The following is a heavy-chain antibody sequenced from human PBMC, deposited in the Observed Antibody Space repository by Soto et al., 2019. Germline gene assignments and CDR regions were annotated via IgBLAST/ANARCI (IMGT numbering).Heavy chain of an antibody. CDR2: IIPILGIA. Sequence: SVKVSCKASGGTFSSYTISWVRQAPGQGLEWMGRIIPILGIANYAQKFQGRVTITADKSTSTAYMELSSLRSEDTAVYYCARDVGRRIGYYYDSSGYLCLFDYWGQG. CDR1: GGTFSSYT. J-gene: IGHJ4*02. CDR3: ARDVGRRIGYYYDSSGYLCLFDY. V-gene: IGHV1-69*04. D-gene: IGHD3-22*01.